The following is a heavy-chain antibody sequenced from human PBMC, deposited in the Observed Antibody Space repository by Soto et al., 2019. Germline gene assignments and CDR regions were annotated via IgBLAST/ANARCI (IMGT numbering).Heavy chain of an antibody. CDR1: GFTFSSYS. CDR3: ARVSSYGDSLAMDY. D-gene: IGHD4-17*01. J-gene: IGHJ4*02. V-gene: IGHV3-21*01. Sequence: EVQLVESGGGLVKPGGSLRLSSAASGFTFSSYSMNWVRQAPGKGLEWVSSISSSSSYIYYADSVKGRFTISRDNAKNSLYLQMNSLRAEDTALYYCARVSSYGDSLAMDYWGQGTLVTVSS. CDR2: ISSSSSYI.